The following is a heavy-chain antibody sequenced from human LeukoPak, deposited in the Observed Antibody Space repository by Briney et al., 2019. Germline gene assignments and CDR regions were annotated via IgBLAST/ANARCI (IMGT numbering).Heavy chain of an antibody. CDR2: INHSGST. J-gene: IGHJ6*03. D-gene: IGHD6-6*01. CDR3: ARELGSIAAPYDYYYYYMDV. CDR1: GGSFSGYY. V-gene: IGHV4-34*01. Sequence: PSETLSPTCAVYGGSFSGYYWSWIRQPPGKGLEWIGEINHSGSTNYNPSLKSRATISVDTSKNQFSLKLSSVTAADTAVYYCARELGSIAAPYDYYYYYMDVWGKGTTVTVSS.